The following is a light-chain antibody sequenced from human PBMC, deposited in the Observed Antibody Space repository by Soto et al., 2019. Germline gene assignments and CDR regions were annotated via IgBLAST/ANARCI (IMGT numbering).Light chain of an antibody. CDR2: EAP. CDR1: QSISSW. J-gene: IGKJ1*01. Sequence: DIQMTQSPSTLSASVGDRVTITCRASQSISSWLAWYQQKPGKAPKLLIYEAPSLESGVPSRFSGSGSETEFTLTISSLQPDDFATDYCQQYHSFSTFGQGTKVEIK. CDR3: QQYHSFST. V-gene: IGKV1-5*03.